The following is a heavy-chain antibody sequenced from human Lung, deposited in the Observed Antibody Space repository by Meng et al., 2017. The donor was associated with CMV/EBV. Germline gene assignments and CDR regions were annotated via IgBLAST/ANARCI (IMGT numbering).Heavy chain of an antibody. CDR1: GFTFSSYS. V-gene: IGHV3-21*01. J-gene: IGHJ4*02. D-gene: IGHD3-3*01. Sequence: SCAASGFTFSSYSMNWVRQAPGKGLEWVSSISSSSSYIYYADPVKGRFTISRDNAKNSLYLQMNSLRAEDTAVYYCARYYDFWSGYQVANYYFDYWXQGTXVTVSS. CDR2: ISSSSSYI. CDR3: ARYYDFWSGYQVANYYFDY.